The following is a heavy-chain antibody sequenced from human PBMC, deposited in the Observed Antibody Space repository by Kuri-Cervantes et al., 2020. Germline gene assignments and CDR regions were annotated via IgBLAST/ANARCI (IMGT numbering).Heavy chain of an antibody. CDR2: IKHDGSEK. CDR1: GFSVNRYP. V-gene: IGHV3-7*01. D-gene: IGHD5-12*01. J-gene: IGHJ4*02. CDR3: ARDRGYSGYGTDY. Sequence: GESLKISCAVSGFSVNRYPVHWVRQAPGKGLEWVANIKHDGSEKYYVDSVKGRFTISRDNAKNSLYLQMNSLRVEDTAVYYCARDRGYSGYGTDYWGQGTLVTVSS.